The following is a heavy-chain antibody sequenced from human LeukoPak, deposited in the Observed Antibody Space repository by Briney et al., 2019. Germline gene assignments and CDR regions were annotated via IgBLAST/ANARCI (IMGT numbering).Heavy chain of an antibody. D-gene: IGHD2-2*01. CDR1: GFTFSPYW. CDR3: VRDYCTSTSCPGAEYFQH. J-gene: IGHJ1*01. CDR2: INGDGRST. V-gene: IGHV3-74*01. Sequence: GGSLRLSCAASGFTFSPYWMHWVRQVPGKSLVWVARINGDGRSTSYADFVKGRFTISRDNAKNMLYVQMNSLRVEDTAVYYCVRDYCTSTSCPGAEYFQHWGQGTLVTVS.